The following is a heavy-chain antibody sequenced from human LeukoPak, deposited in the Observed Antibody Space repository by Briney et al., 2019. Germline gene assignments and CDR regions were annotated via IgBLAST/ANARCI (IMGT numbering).Heavy chain of an antibody. J-gene: IGHJ6*02. D-gene: IGHD3-9*01. CDR3: ARLGYYDILTGYSYYYCGMDV. V-gene: IGHV4-39*07. CDR1: GGSISSSGYY. CDR2: IYYSGST. Sequence: SETLSLTCTVSGGSISSSGYYWGWIRQPPGKGLEWIGSIYYSGSTYYNPSLKSRVTISVDTSKNQFSLKLSSVTAADTAVYYCARLGYYDILTGYSYYYCGMDVWGQGTTVTVSS.